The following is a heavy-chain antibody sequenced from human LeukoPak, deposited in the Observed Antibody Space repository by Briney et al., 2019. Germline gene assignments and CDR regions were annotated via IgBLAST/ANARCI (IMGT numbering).Heavy chain of an antibody. CDR1: GFTFSNYG. CDR2: VSGSGGST. CDR3: AKTLYYSAGRWNADY. D-gene: IGHD2-8*01. Sequence: PGGSLRLSCAASGFTFSNYGMSWVRQAPGKGLEWVSVVSGSGGSTYYAGSVKGRFTISRDNSKNTLYLQMNSLSAEDTAVYYCAKTLYYSAGRWNADYWGQGTQVTVSS. V-gene: IGHV3-23*01. J-gene: IGHJ4*02.